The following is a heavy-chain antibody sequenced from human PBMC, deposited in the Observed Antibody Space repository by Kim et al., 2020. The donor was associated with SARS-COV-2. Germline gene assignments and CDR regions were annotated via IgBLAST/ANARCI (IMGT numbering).Heavy chain of an antibody. J-gene: IGHJ5*02. V-gene: IGHV3-53*01. CDR3: AGHDWFDP. CDR1: GFTVSADH. Sequence: GGSLRLSCAASGFTVSADHMSWVRQSPGKGLEWVSTLFIDSRTFYADSVKGRFTISRDDSTNTVYLEMNRLRSEDTATYYCAGHDWFDPWGHVTQGTVSS. CDR2: LFIDSRT.